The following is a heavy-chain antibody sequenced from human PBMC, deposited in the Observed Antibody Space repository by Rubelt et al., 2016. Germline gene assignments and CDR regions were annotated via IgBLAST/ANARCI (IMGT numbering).Heavy chain of an antibody. D-gene: IGHD3-10*01. J-gene: IGHJ2*01. V-gene: IGHV3-21*04. CDR3: ERSLAYRGTKYFDL. CDR2: ISSSSDYI. Sequence: RGLDWVSSISSSSDYIYYADSVKGRFTISRDNSKNMLFLQMNRLEVEDTALYYCERSLAYRGTKYFDLWGRGTLVTVSS.